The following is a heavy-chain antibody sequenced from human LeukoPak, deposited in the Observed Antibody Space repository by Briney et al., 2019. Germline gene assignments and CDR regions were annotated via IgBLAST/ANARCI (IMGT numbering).Heavy chain of an antibody. CDR3: ARHKKYDYGDYFRYFQH. J-gene: IGHJ1*01. V-gene: IGHV3-66*04. Sequence: GGSLRLSCAASGFNYSSYTMNWVRQAPGMGLEWVSVIYSGGSTYYADSVKGRFTISRDNSKNTLYLQMNSLRAEDTAVYYCARHKKYDYGDYFRYFQHWGQGTLVTVSS. CDR2: IYSGGST. D-gene: IGHD4-17*01. CDR1: GFNYSSYT.